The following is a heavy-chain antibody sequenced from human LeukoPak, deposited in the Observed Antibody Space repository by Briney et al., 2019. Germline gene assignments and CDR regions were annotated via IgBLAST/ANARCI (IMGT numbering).Heavy chain of an antibody. CDR3: ARDTSYGDAFDI. J-gene: IGHJ3*02. CDR1: GFTVSSNY. CDR2: IYSGGST. V-gene: IGHV3-66*02. Sequence: GGSLRLSWAAAGFTVSSNYMSSVRQAPGKGLERVSVIYSGGSTYYADSVKGRFTISRDNSKNTLYLQMNSLRAEDTAVYYCARDTSYGDAFDIWGQGTMVTVSS. D-gene: IGHD5-18*01.